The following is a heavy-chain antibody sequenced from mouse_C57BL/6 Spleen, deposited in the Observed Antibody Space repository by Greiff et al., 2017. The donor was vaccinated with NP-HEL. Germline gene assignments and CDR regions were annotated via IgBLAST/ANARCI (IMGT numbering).Heavy chain of an antibody. V-gene: IGHV1-69*01. CDR3: ARYDSNYVSWYFDV. CDR1: GYTFTSYW. J-gene: IGHJ1*03. D-gene: IGHD2-5*01. CDR2: IDPSDSYT. Sequence: QVQLKQPGAELVMPGASVKLSCKASGYTFTSYWMHWVKQRPGQGLEWIGEIDPSDSYTNYNQKFKGKSTLTVDKSSSTAYMQLSSLTSEDSAVYYCARYDSNYVSWYFDVWGTGTTVTVSS.